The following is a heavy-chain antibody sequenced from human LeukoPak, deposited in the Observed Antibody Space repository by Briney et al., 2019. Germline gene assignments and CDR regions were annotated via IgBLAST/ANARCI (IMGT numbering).Heavy chain of an antibody. CDR3: ARRRDGYNYFDY. CDR1: GGSISSYY. J-gene: IGHJ4*02. CDR2: IYYSGST. V-gene: IGHV4-59*01. D-gene: IGHD5-24*01. Sequence: SETLSLTRTVSGGSISSYYWSWIRQPPGKGLEWIGYIYYSGSTNYNPSLKSRVTISVDTSKNQFSLKLSSVTAADTAVYYCARRRDGYNYFDYWGQGTLVTVSP.